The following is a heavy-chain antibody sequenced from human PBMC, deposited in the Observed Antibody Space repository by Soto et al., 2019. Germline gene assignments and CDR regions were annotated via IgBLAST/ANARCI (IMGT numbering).Heavy chain of an antibody. V-gene: IGHV3-33*01. CDR3: ARGCCSGGSNWFDP. J-gene: IGHJ5*02. D-gene: IGHD2-15*01. CDR2: IWYDGSHQ. Sequence: QEQLVESGGGVVQPGSSPRLSCAASGFRFSNYGMHWVRQAPGKGLEWVAVIWYDGSHQATADSVKGRFTVSRDNSKNMMYLQMDSLRAEDTAVYYCARGCCSGGSNWFDPWGQGALVTVAS. CDR1: GFRFSNYG.